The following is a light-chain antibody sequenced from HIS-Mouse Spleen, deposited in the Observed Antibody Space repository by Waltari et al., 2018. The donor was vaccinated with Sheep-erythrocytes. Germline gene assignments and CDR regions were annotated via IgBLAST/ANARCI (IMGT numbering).Light chain of an antibody. CDR3: QQANSFPIT. Sequence: SVSGYPGQSVTITCQASQDISNYLNWYQQKPGKAPKLLIYDASNLETGVPSRFSGSGSGTDFTLTISSLQPEDFATYYCQQANSFPITFGQGTRLEIK. V-gene: IGKV1-33*01. CDR1: QDISNY. J-gene: IGKJ5*01. CDR2: DAS.